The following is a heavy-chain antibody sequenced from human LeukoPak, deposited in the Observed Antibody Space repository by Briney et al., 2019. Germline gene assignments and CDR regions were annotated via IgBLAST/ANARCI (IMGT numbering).Heavy chain of an antibody. D-gene: IGHD4-17*01. Sequence: SETLSLTCAVYGGSFSGYYWSWIRQPPGKGLEWIGEINHSGSTNYNPSLKSRVTISVDTSKNQFSLKLSSVTAADTAVYYCARSAVTGYYYGMDVLGQGTTVTVSS. CDR2: INHSGST. V-gene: IGHV4-34*01. J-gene: IGHJ6*02. CDR3: ARSAVTGYYYGMDV. CDR1: GGSFSGYY.